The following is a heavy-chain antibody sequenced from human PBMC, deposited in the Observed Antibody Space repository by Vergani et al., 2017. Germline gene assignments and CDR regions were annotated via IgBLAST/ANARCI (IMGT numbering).Heavy chain of an antibody. V-gene: IGHV3-66*02. D-gene: IGHD5-12*01. J-gene: IGHJ5*02. CDR1: GFTFSSYE. Sequence: EVQLVESGGGLVQPGGSLRLSCAASGFTFSSYEMNWVRQAPGKGLEWVSVIYSGGSTYYADSVKGRFTISRDNSKNTLYLQMNSLRAEDTAVYYCARRVSITNWFDPWGQGTLVTVSS. CDR2: IYSGGST. CDR3: ARRVSITNWFDP.